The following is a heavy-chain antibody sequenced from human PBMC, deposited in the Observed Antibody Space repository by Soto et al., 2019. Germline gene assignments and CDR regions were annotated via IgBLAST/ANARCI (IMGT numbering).Heavy chain of an antibody. D-gene: IGHD6-13*01. CDR3: ARAVPSIAAAGTGVNWFDP. CDR1: GSSISSYY. V-gene: IGHV4-59*01. Sequence: PSETLSLTCTVSGSSISSYYWSWIRQPPGKGLEWIGYIYYSGSTNYNPSLKSRVTISVDTSKNQFSLKLSSVTAADTAVYYCARAVPSIAAAGTGVNWFDPWGQGTLVTVSS. CDR2: IYYSGST. J-gene: IGHJ5*02.